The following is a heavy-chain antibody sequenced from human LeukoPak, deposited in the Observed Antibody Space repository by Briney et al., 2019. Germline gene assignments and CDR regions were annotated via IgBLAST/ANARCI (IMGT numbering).Heavy chain of an antibody. Sequence: SVKVSCKASEGTFSSYAISWVRQAPGQGLEWMGGIIPIFGTANYAQKFQGRVTITADESTSTAYMELSSLRSEDTAVYYCARSVMITFGGVIVPPFDYWGQGTLVTVSS. V-gene: IGHV1-69*13. J-gene: IGHJ4*02. CDR2: IIPIFGTA. CDR1: EGTFSSYA. D-gene: IGHD3-16*02. CDR3: ARSVMITFGGVIVPPFDY.